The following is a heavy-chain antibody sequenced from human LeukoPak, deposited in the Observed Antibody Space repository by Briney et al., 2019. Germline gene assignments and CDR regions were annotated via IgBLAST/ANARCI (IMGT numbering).Heavy chain of an antibody. J-gene: IGHJ6*02. CDR2: ISWDGGST. V-gene: IGHV3-43D*03. CDR3: AIDGSGSSYYGMDV. D-gene: IGHD3-10*01. CDR1: GFTFDDYA. Sequence: GGSLRLSCAASGFTFDDYAMHWVRQAPGKGLEWVSLISWDGGSTYYADSVKGRFTISRDNSKNSLYLQMNSLRAEDTALYYCAIDGSGSSYYGMDVWGQGTTVTVSS.